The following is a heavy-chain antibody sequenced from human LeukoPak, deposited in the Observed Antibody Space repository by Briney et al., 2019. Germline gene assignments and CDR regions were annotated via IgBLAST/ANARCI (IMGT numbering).Heavy chain of an antibody. Sequence: GGSLRLSCAASGFTFSNAWMSWVRQAPGKGLEWVGRIKSKTDGGTTDYAAPVKGRFTISRDDSKNTLYLQMNSLKTEDTAVYYCTTDPGSGSYYPYWGQGTLVTVSS. D-gene: IGHD3-10*01. V-gene: IGHV3-15*01. CDR2: IKSKTDGGTT. CDR3: TTDPGSGSYYPY. CDR1: GFTFSNAW. J-gene: IGHJ4*02.